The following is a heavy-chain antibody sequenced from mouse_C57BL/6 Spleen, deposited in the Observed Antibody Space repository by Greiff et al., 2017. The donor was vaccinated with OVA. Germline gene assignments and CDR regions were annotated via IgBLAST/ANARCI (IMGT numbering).Heavy chain of an antibody. V-gene: IGHV1-5*01. CDR1: GYTFTSYW. CDR3: TRTPFTTVVAKGYYFDY. Sequence: VQLQQSGTVLARPGASVKMSCKTSGYTFTSYWMHWVKQRPGQGLEWIGAIYPGNSDTSYNQKFKGKAKLTAVTSASTAYMELSSLTNEDSAVYYCTRTPFTTVVAKGYYFDYWGQGTTLTVSS. CDR2: IYPGNSDT. D-gene: IGHD1-1*01. J-gene: IGHJ2*01.